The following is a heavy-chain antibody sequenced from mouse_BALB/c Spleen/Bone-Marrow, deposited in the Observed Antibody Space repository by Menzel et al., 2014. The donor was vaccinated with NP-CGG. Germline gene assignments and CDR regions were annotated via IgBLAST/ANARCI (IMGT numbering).Heavy chain of an antibody. V-gene: IGHV4-1*02. D-gene: IGHD2-3*01. J-gene: IGHJ2*01. Sequence: EVKLMESGGGLVQPGGSLKLSCAASGFDFSRYWMSWVRQAPGKGLEWIGEINPDSSTINYTPSLKDKFIISRDNAKNTLYLQMSKVKSEDTALYYCARPGGYYVGYFDYWGQGTTLTVSS. CDR3: ARPGGYYVGYFDY. CDR2: INPDSSTI. CDR1: GFDFSRYW.